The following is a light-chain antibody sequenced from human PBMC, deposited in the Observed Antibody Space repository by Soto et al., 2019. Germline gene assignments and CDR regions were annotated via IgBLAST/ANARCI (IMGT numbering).Light chain of an antibody. CDR2: GVS. V-gene: IGKV3-20*01. Sequence: EIVLTQSPGTLSLSPGERATLSCRANETVIYGQLAWYQQKPGQTPRLLIYGVSSRATGIPDRFSGSGSGTYLTLTISRLEPEDFAVYYCQQYESAAWTFGQGTKVEV. J-gene: IGKJ1*01. CDR1: ETVIYGQ. CDR3: QQYESAAWT.